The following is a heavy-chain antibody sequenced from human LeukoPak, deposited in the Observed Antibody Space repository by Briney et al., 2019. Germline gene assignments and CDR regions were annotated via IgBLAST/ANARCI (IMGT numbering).Heavy chain of an antibody. D-gene: IGHD2-15*01. CDR2: IIQDGGEQ. J-gene: IGHJ4*01. CDR1: GFTFSSYW. V-gene: IGHV3-7*03. CDR3: ARGIMGGPGLDY. Sequence: GGPLRLSCVASGFTFSSYWMTWVRQTPGKGLEWVATIIQDGGEQYYVASVKGRFTISRDNAKNSVYLQMNNLRAEDTAEFYCARGIMGGPGLDYWGHGTLVAVSS.